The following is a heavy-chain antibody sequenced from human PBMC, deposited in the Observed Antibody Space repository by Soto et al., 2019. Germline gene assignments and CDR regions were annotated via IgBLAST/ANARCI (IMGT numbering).Heavy chain of an antibody. D-gene: IGHD2-8*01. CDR1: VFTISNYW. J-gene: IGHJ6*02. CDR2: IKQDGSEK. V-gene: IGHV3-7*01. CDR3: ARDQLMLYASTIYYYYGMYA. Sequence: GVSLRLSYSASVFTISNYWMSGVRQAPGEVLEWVANIKQDGSEKYYLESVKGRFTIPRDNAKNSLNLQMNSLRAEDTAVYYCARDQLMLYASTIYYYYGMYAWGQGTRVTVSS.